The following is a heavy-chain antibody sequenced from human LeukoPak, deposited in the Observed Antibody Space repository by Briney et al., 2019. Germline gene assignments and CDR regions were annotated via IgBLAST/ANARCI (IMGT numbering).Heavy chain of an antibody. J-gene: IGHJ6*03. V-gene: IGHV1-69*13. Sequence: ASVKVSCKASGGTFSSYAISWVRQAPGQGLEWMGGIIPIFGTANYAQKFQGRVTITADESTSTAYMELSSLRSGDTAVYYCARSEYDFWSGYYSPPLGYYYYYYMDVWGKGTTVTVSS. CDR1: GGTFSSYA. CDR3: ARSEYDFWSGYYSPPLGYYYYYYMDV. CDR2: IIPIFGTA. D-gene: IGHD3-3*01.